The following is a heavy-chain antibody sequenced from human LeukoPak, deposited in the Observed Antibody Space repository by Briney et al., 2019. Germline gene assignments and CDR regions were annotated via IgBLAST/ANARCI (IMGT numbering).Heavy chain of an antibody. CDR3: AKDRTVGASYWCFDL. D-gene: IGHD1-26*01. CDR1: GVTLSSYA. CDR2: ISSSGSGGNT. Sequence: GGSLRLSCAASGVTLSSYAMSWARQAPGKGLEWVSGISSSGSGGNTYYADSVKGRFTISRDSSKNTLFLHMDTLRAEDTAIYYCAKDRTVGASYWCFDLWGRGTLVTVSS. V-gene: IGHV3-23*01. J-gene: IGHJ2*01.